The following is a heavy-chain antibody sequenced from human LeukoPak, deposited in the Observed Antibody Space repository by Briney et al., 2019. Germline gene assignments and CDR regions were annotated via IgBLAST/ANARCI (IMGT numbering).Heavy chain of an antibody. J-gene: IGHJ5*02. CDR3: ARGRYCSSTSCPKLNWFDP. CDR1: GFTFSSYW. D-gene: IGHD2-2*01. V-gene: IGHV3-7*01. CDR2: IKQDGSEK. Sequence: GGSLRLSCAASGFTFSSYWMSWVRQAPGKGLEWVANIKQDGSEKYYVDSVKGRFTISRGNAKNSLYLQMNSLRAEDTAVYYCARGRYCSSTSCPKLNWFDPWGQGTLVTVSS.